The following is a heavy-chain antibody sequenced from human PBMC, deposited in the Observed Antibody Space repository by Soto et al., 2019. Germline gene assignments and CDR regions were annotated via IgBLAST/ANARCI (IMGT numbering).Heavy chain of an antibody. CDR3: AKDWDIVVMTAIRYGMDV. D-gene: IGHD2-21*02. CDR1: GFTFSSYG. V-gene: IGHV3-30*18. J-gene: IGHJ6*02. Sequence: QVQLVESGGGVVQPGRSLRLSCAASGFTFSSYGMHWVRQAPGKGLEWVAVISYDGSNKYYADSVKGRFTISRDNSKNTRYMQMNSLRAEDTAVYYCAKDWDIVVMTAIRYGMDVWGQGTTVTVSS. CDR2: ISYDGSNK.